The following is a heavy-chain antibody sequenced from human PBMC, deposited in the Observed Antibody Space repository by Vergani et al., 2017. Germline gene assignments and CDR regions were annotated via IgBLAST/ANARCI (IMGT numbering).Heavy chain of an antibody. V-gene: IGHV2-70*04. CDR2: IEWDDDK. D-gene: IGHD4-11*01. CDR3: ARDYRGDFFDY. Sequence: QVTLKESGPALVRPTQTLTLTCPFSGFSLTTSAMRVSWLRQPPGKALEWLARIEWDDDKFYNTSLKNRLSISKDTSRNQVVLTMTDMDPVDTGTYYCARDYRGDFFDYWGQGTLVTVTS. CDR1: GFSLTTSAMR. J-gene: IGHJ4*02.